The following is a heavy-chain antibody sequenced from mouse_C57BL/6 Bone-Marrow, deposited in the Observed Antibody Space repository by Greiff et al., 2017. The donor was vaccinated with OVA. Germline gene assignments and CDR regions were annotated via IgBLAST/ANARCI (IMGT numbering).Heavy chain of an antibody. CDR3: ARRIYYDYDSWYFDV. CDR2: INPYNGGT. D-gene: IGHD2-4*01. V-gene: IGHV1-19*01. Sequence: VQLQQSGPVLVKPGASVKMSCKASGYTFTDYYMNWVKQSHGKSLEWIGVINPYNGGTSYNQKFKGKATLTVDKSSSTAYMELNSLTSEDSAVYYCARRIYYDYDSWYFDVWGTGTTVTVSS. CDR1: GYTFTDYY. J-gene: IGHJ1*03.